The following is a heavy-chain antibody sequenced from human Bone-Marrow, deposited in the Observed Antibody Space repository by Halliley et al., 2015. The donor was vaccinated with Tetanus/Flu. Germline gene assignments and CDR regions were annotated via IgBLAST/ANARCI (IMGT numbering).Heavy chain of an antibody. CDR2: ISDDGSKK. D-gene: IGHD4-17*01. J-gene: IGHJ4*02. Sequence: WVAVISDDGSKKFYADSVKGRFSISRDNSKNTLDLQMNSLRLDDTATYYCGKERGDYGNAVDYWGQGALVTVSS. CDR3: GKERGDYGNAVDY. V-gene: IGHV3-30-3*02.